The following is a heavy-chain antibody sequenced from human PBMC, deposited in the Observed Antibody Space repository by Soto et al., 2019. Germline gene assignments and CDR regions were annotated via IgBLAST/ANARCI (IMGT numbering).Heavy chain of an antibody. V-gene: IGHV1-69*01. Sequence: QVQLVQSGAEVKKPGSSVKVSCKAPGGTFSSYAISWVRQAPGQGLEWMGGIIPIFGTAKYAQKFQGRVTITMDESMSTGYMELSSLRSEDTAVYYCARSQGGSSSLDIYYYYYYGMDVWGQGTTVTVSS. CDR3: ARSQGGSSSLDIYYYYYYGMDV. CDR1: GGTFSSYA. J-gene: IGHJ6*02. D-gene: IGHD2-15*01. CDR2: IIPIFGTA.